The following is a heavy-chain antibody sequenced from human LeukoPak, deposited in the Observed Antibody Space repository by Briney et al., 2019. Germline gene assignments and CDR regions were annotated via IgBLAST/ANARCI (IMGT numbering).Heavy chain of an antibody. CDR3: ARDDYGDYELDY. D-gene: IGHD4-17*01. Sequence: GASVKVSCKASGYTFSGYYMHWVRQAPGQGLEWMGRINPNSGGTNYAQKFQGRVTMTRDTSISTAYMELSRLRSDDTAVYYCARDDYGDYELDYWGQGTLVTVSS. CDR2: INPNSGGT. CDR1: GYTFSGYY. J-gene: IGHJ4*02. V-gene: IGHV1-2*06.